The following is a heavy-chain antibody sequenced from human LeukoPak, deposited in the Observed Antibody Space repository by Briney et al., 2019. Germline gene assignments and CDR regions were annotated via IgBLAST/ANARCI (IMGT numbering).Heavy chain of an antibody. D-gene: IGHD3-10*01. Sequence: SLKVSCKDSRGTFSSYAISSVRQAPRQGREWMGGIIPIFGTANYAQKFRRRVTITADESTSTAYMELSSLRSGDTAVYYCAREGRGIRVTPYYYGMDVWGQGTTVTVSS. J-gene: IGHJ6*02. CDR1: RGTFSSYA. V-gene: IGHV1-69*13. CDR3: AREGRGIRVTPYYYGMDV. CDR2: IIPIFGTA.